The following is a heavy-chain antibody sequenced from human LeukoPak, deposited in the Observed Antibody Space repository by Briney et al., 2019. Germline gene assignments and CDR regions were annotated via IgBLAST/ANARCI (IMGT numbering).Heavy chain of an antibody. J-gene: IGHJ4*02. CDR1: GFTFSSYS. D-gene: IGHD3-3*01. CDR2: ISSSSSTI. Sequence: AGGSLRLSCAASGFTFSSYSMNWVRQAPGKGLEWVSYISSSSSTIFYADSVKGRFTISRDNSKNTLYLQMNSLRAEDTAVYYCAKDGNYDFWSGYPAPSDYWGQGTLVTVSS. V-gene: IGHV3-48*01. CDR3: AKDGNYDFWSGYPAPSDY.